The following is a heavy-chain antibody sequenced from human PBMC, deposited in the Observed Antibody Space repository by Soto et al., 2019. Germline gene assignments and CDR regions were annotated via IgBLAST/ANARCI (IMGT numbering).Heavy chain of an antibody. Sequence: QVQLQESGPGLVKPSETLSLTCTVSGGSISSYYWSWIRQPPGKGLEWIGYIYYSGSTNYNPSLRSRVTISVDTSKNPSSLKLSSVTAADTAVYYCARVQGYCSGGSCSNWFDPWGQGTLVTVSS. J-gene: IGHJ5*02. CDR2: IYYSGST. CDR1: GGSISSYY. V-gene: IGHV4-59*01. CDR3: ARVQGYCSGGSCSNWFDP. D-gene: IGHD2-15*01.